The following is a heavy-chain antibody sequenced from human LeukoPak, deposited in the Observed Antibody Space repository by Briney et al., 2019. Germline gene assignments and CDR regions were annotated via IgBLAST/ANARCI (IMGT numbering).Heavy chain of an antibody. V-gene: IGHV3-11*06. CDR3: AREGYCSSTSCQFDY. CDR2: ISSISSYT. Sequence: PGGSLRLSCAASGFTFSDYYMSWIRQAPGKGLEWVSYISSISSYTNYADSVKGRFTISRDNAKNSLYLQMNSLRAEDTAVYYCAREGYCSSTSCQFDYWGQGTLVTASS. CDR1: GFTFSDYY. D-gene: IGHD2-2*01. J-gene: IGHJ4*02.